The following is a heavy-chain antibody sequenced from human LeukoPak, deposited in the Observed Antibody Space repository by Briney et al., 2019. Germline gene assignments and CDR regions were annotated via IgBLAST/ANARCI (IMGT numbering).Heavy chain of an antibody. Sequence: GGSLRLSCEASGSGMPFSSYGLHWVRQAPGKGLEWVAIIWYDGSNKYYADSVKGRFTISRDNAKNSLYLQMNSLRAEDTAVYYCARVPNGVVVNDYWGQGTLVTVSS. V-gene: IGHV3-33*01. CDR3: ARVPNGVVVNDY. D-gene: IGHD3-22*01. CDR1: GSGMPFSSYG. J-gene: IGHJ4*02. CDR2: IWYDGSNK.